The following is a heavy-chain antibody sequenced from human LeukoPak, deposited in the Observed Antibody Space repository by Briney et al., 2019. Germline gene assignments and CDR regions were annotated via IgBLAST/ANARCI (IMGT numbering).Heavy chain of an antibody. CDR3: TRRGRNNWGEGNDY. CDR1: TDSITSNW. V-gene: IGHV4-59*08. D-gene: IGHD1-1*01. CDR2: INDSGST. J-gene: IGHJ4*02. Sequence: SETLSLTCAVSTDSITSNWWSWVRQPPGKGLEWIGYINDSGSTNSNPSLKSRVTMSVDTSKNQLSLKLSSVTAADTAVYYCTRRGRNNWGEGNDYWGQGTLVTVSS.